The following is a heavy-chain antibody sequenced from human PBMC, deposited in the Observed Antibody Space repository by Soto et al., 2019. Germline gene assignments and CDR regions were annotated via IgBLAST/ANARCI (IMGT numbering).Heavy chain of an antibody. J-gene: IGHJ4*02. CDR2: ISYDGSNK. D-gene: IGHD2-21*02. V-gene: IGHV3-30*18. CDR1: GFTFSSYG. CDR3: AKEFLGGDWAYPTDY. Sequence: GGSLRLSCAASGFTFSSYGMHWVRQAPGKGLEWVAVISYDGSNKYYADSVKGRFTISRDNSKNTLYLQMNSLRAEDTAVYYCAKEFLGGDWAYPTDYWGQGTLVTVSS.